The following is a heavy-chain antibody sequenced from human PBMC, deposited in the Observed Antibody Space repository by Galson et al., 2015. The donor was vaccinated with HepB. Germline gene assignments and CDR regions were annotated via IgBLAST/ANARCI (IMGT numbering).Heavy chain of an antibody. Sequence: QSGAEVKKPGESLKISCKGSGYSFTSYWIGWVRQMPGKGLEWMGIIYPGDSDTRYSPSFQGQVTISADKSISTAYLQWSSLKASDTAMYYCARPLGPYSSGWYHFDYWGQGTLVTVSS. V-gene: IGHV5-51*03. J-gene: IGHJ4*02. CDR3: ARPLGPYSSGWYHFDY. CDR2: IYPGDSDT. CDR1: GYSFTSYW. D-gene: IGHD6-19*01.